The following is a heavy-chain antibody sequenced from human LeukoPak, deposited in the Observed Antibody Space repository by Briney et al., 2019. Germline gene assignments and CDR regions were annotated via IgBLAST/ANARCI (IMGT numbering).Heavy chain of an antibody. CDR1: GFTVSSNY. J-gene: IGHJ4*02. Sequence: PGGSLRLSCAASGFTVSSNYMSWVRQAPGKGLEWVSVIYSGGSTYYADSVKGRFTISRDNSKNTLYLQMNSLRAEDTAVYYRARAYSGWYPYFDYWGQGTLVTVSS. V-gene: IGHV3-53*01. CDR3: ARAYSGWYPYFDY. CDR2: IYSGGST. D-gene: IGHD6-19*01.